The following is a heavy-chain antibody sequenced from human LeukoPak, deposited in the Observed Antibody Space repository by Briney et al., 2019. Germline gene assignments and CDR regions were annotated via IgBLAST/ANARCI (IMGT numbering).Heavy chain of an antibody. J-gene: IGHJ5*02. CDR2: IYNGGST. CDR1: GFTVSSNY. V-gene: IGHV3-66*02. D-gene: IGHD5-18*01. Sequence: GGSLRLSCAASGFTVSSNYMSWVRQAPGKGLEWVSVIYNGGSTYYADSVKGRFTISGDNSKNTLYLQMNSLRAEDTAVYYCARGGYSYGYSWFDPWGQGALVTVSS. CDR3: ARGGYSYGYSWFDP.